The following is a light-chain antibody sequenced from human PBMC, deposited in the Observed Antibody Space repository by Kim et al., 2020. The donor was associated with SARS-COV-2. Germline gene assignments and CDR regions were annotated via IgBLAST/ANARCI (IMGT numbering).Light chain of an antibody. Sequence: FPGERATLSCGAGQSVGTVLAWYQQKPGQAPRLLIYGASTRATGIPARFSGSGSGTEFTLTISSLQSEDFAVYYCEQYQNWPVTFGQGTKVDIK. J-gene: IGKJ1*01. V-gene: IGKV3-15*01. CDR2: GAS. CDR1: QSVGTV. CDR3: EQYQNWPVT.